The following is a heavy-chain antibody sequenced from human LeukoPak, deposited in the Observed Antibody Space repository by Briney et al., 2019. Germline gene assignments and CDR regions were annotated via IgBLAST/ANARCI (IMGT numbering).Heavy chain of an antibody. J-gene: IGHJ3*02. Sequence: SETLSLTCTVSGGSISSYYWSWIRQPAGKGLEWIGRIYTSGSTNYNPSLKSRVTMSVDTSKNQFSLKLSSVTAADTAVYYCAREAGSRVDDAFDIWGQGTMVTVSS. CDR3: AREAGSRVDDAFDI. D-gene: IGHD1-14*01. CDR1: GGSISSYY. CDR2: IYTSGST. V-gene: IGHV4-4*07.